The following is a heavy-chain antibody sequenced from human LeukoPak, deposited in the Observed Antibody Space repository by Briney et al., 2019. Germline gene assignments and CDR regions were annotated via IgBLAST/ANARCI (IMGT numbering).Heavy chain of an antibody. J-gene: IGHJ6*02. CDR3: ARHRQLIRGANYYYYGMDV. V-gene: IGHV5-51*01. CDR1: GYSFTSYW. D-gene: IGHD3-10*01. CDR2: IYSGDSDT. Sequence: GESLKISCKGSGYSFTSYWIGWLRQMPGKGLEWSGIIYSGDSDTRYSPSFQGRVTISADKSISTAYLQWSSLKASDTAMYYCARHRQLIRGANYYYYGMDVWGQGTTVTVSS.